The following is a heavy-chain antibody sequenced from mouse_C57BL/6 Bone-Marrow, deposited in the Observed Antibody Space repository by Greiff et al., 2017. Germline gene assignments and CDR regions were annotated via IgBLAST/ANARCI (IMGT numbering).Heavy chain of an antibody. CDR2: IHPNSGST. V-gene: IGHV1-64*01. CDR1: GYTFTSYW. CDR3: ARRMSWYFDV. J-gene: IGHJ1*03. Sequence: QVQLQQPGAELVKPGASVKLTCKASGYTFTSYWMHWVKQRPGQGLEWIGMIHPNSGSTNYNEKFKSKATLTVDKSSSTAYMQLSSLTSEDSAVYYCARRMSWYFDVWGTGTTVTVSS.